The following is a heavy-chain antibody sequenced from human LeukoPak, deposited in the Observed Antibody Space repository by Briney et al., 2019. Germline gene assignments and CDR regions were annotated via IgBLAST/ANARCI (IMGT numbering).Heavy chain of an antibody. J-gene: IGHJ4*02. CDR2: VNGDGGST. Sequence: GGSLRLSCAASGFTFTDHWMHWVRQAPGKGLMWVSRVNGDGGSTSYADSVEGRFTISRDNAKNTVYLQMNSLRVEDSAVYYCTRTGDSTGYTYYYDYWGQGTLVTVSS. CDR1: GFTFTDHW. CDR3: TRTGDSTGYTYYYDY. D-gene: IGHD6-19*01. V-gene: IGHV3-74*01.